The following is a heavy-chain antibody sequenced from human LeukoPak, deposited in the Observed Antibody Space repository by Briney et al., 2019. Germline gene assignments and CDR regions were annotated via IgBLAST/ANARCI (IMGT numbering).Heavy chain of an antibody. CDR3: ATISTDDYYYYFMDV. J-gene: IGHJ6*03. CDR2: IYYSGST. CDR1: GGSIISYY. V-gene: IGHV4-59*01. D-gene: IGHD2/OR15-2a*01. Sequence: SETLSLTCTVSGGSIISYYWSWIRQPPGKGLEWIGYIYYSGSTNYNPSLKSRVAISVDTSKNQFSLKLSSVTAADTAVYYCATISTDDYYYYFMDVWGKGTTVTVSS.